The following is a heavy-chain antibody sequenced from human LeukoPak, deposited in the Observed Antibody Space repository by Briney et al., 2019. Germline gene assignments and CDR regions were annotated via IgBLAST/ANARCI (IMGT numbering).Heavy chain of an antibody. CDR1: GGSVSSSSYY. CDR2: IYHSGDT. J-gene: IGHJ6*03. Sequence: PSETLSLTCTVSGGSVSSSSYYWGWIRQPPGKGLEWIGSIYHSGDTYYKPSLKSRVTISVDKSKNQFSLKLSSVTAADTAVYYCARDILAVAATNYYYYMDVWGKGTTVTISS. CDR3: ARDILAVAATNYYYYMDV. V-gene: IGHV4-39*07. D-gene: IGHD6-19*01.